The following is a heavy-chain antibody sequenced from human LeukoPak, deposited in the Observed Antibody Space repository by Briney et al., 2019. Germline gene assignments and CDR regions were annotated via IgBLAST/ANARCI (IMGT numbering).Heavy chain of an antibody. V-gene: IGHV3-23*01. Sequence: QPGGSLRLSCAASGFTFSSYAMSWVRQAPGKRLEWVSAISSSGGSIYYADSVKGRFTISRDNAKNTLYLQMNSLRAEDTAVYYCAGRWFGDVASDYWGQGTLVTVSS. J-gene: IGHJ4*02. CDR2: ISSSGGSI. CDR1: GFTFSSYA. CDR3: AGRWFGDVASDY. D-gene: IGHD3-10*01.